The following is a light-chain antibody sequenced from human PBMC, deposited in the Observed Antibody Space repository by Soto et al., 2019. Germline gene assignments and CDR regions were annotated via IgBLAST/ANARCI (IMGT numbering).Light chain of an antibody. CDR2: GAF. Sequence: EILMTQSPVTLSVSPGERATLSCRASQSVSSNLAWYQQKPGQAPSLLIYGAFTRATGIPARFSGTGSGTEFTLTISSLQSEDFALYYCQQYNDWPLTVGQGTKVDSK. J-gene: IGKJ1*01. V-gene: IGKV3-15*01. CDR1: QSVSSN. CDR3: QQYNDWPLT.